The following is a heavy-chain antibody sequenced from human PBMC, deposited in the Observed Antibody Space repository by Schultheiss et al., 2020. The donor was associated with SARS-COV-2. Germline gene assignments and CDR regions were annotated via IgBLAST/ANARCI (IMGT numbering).Heavy chain of an antibody. J-gene: IGHJ4*02. Sequence: GGSLRLSCAASGFTVSSNYMSWVRQAPGKGLEWVSVIYSGGSTYYADSVKGRFTISRDNSKNTLYLQMNSLRAEDTAVYYCARDHLYSGYDAYFDYWGQGTLVTVSS. CDR2: IYSGGST. CDR1: GFTVSSNY. D-gene: IGHD5-12*01. V-gene: IGHV3-66*02. CDR3: ARDHLYSGYDAYFDY.